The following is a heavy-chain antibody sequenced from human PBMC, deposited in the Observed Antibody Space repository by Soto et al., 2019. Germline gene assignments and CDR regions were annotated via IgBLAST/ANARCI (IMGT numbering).Heavy chain of an antibody. CDR2: IIPILGIA. CDR1: GGTFSSYT. J-gene: IGHJ5*02. D-gene: IGHD5-12*01. Sequence: QVQLVQSGAEVKKPGSSVKVSCKASGGTFSSYTISWVRQAPGQGLEWMGRIIPILGIANYAQKCQGRVTMXVDXSXTTAYMELSTLRSEDTAVYYCARKDGAGYQAEWFDPWGQGTLVTVSS. CDR3: ARKDGAGYQAEWFDP. V-gene: IGHV1-69*02.